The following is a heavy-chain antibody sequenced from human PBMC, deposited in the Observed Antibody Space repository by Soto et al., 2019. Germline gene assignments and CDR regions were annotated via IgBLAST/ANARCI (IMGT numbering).Heavy chain of an antibody. CDR1: GYTFTRNG. CDR2: ISPKSGSI. J-gene: IGHJ6*02. Sequence: SVKVSFKTSGYTFTRNGISWVRQAPGQGLEWMGWISPKSGSIKYAQKFQGRVIMTTDTSTSTAYMELRSLRSDDTAVYYCVKDRDSNSWPSRDVWGPGTTVTVSS. V-gene: IGHV1-18*01. D-gene: IGHD3-22*01. CDR3: VKDRDSNSWPSRDV.